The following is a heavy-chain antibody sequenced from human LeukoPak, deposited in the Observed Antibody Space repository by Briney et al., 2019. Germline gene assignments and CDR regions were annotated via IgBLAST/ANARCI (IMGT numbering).Heavy chain of an antibody. CDR3: AKGGKWDVTPFDY. J-gene: IGHJ4*02. D-gene: IGHD1-26*01. CDR2: ISGGGGST. Sequence: GGSLRLSCAASGFTFSNFAMSWVRQAPGKGLKWVSLISGGGGSTYYADSVKGRFTISRDNSKNTLYLQVNSLRAEDTAVYYCAKGGKWDVTPFDYWGQGTLVTVSS. CDR1: GFTFSNFA. V-gene: IGHV3-23*01.